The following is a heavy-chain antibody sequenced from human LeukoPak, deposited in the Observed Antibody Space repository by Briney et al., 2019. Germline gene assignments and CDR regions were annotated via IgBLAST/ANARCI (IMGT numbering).Heavy chain of an antibody. CDR3: ARADYSNPYNWFDP. J-gene: IGHJ5*02. D-gene: IGHD4-11*01. V-gene: IGHV1-69*13. Sequence: SVKVSCKASGGTFSSYAVSWVRQAPGQGLEWMGGIIPIFGTANYAQKFQGRVTITADESTSTAYMELSSLRSEDTAVYYCARADYSNPYNWFDPWGQGTLVTVSS. CDR1: GGTFSSYA. CDR2: IIPIFGTA.